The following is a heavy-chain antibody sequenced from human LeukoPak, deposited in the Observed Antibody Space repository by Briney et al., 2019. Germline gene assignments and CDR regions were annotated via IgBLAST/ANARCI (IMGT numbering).Heavy chain of an antibody. D-gene: IGHD6-13*01. CDR3: ARTRSMYSSSWYTDY. J-gene: IGHJ4*02. CDR1: GGSISSYY. V-gene: IGHV4-34*01. Sequence: SETLSLTCTVSGGSISSYYWSWIRQPPGKGLEWIGEINHSGSTNYNPSLKSRVTISVDTSKNQFSLKLSSVTAADTAVYYCARTRSMYSSSWYTDYWGQGTLVTVSS. CDR2: INHSGST.